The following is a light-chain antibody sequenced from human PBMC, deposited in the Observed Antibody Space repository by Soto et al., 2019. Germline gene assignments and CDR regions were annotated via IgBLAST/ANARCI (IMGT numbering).Light chain of an antibody. CDR3: QQYNRYSWT. Sequence: DIQMTQSPSTLSASVGDRVTITCRASQSISSWLAWYQQKPGKAPKLLIYKASSLESGVPSRFSGSGSGTEFTLTISSLQPDDFATYSSQQYNRYSWTFGQGTKV. CDR2: KAS. CDR1: QSISSW. J-gene: IGKJ1*01. V-gene: IGKV1-5*03.